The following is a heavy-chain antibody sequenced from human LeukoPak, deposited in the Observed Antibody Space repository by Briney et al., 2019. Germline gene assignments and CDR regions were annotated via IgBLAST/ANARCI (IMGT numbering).Heavy chain of an antibody. CDR1: GYTLTELS. V-gene: IGHV1-24*01. D-gene: IGHD3-10*01. Sequence: RASVKVSCKVSGYTLTELSMHWVRQAPGKGLEWMGGFDPEDGETIYAQKFQGRVTMTEDTSTDTAYMELSSLRSEDTAVYYCATRAMVRDKTAFDYWDQGTLVTVSS. J-gene: IGHJ4*02. CDR2: FDPEDGET. CDR3: ATRAMVRDKTAFDY.